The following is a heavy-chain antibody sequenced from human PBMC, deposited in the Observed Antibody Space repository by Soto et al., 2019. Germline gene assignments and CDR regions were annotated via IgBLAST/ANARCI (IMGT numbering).Heavy chain of an antibody. CDR3: ARDSGGDYVLFLYDY. V-gene: IGHV3-74*01. Sequence: PGGSLRPSCAASGFTFSSYWMHWVRQAPGKGLVWVSRINSDGSSTSYADSVKGRFTISRDNAKNTLYLQMNSLRAEDTAVYYCARDSGGDYVLFLYDYWGQGTLVTVSS. CDR1: GFTFSSYW. D-gene: IGHD4-17*01. CDR2: INSDGSST. J-gene: IGHJ4*02.